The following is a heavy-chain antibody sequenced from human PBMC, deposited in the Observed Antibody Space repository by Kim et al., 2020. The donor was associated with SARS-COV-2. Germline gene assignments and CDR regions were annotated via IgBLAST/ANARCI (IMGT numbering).Heavy chain of an antibody. V-gene: IGHV3-23*01. Sequence: WGSLRLSCAASGFTFSSYAMSWVRQAPGKGLEWVSAISGSGGSTYYADSVKGRFTISRDNSKNTLYLQMNGLRAEDTAVYYCASAPQLLLWFGTFDYWGQGTLVTVSS. CDR3: ASAPQLLLWFGTFDY. J-gene: IGHJ4*02. CDR2: ISGSGGST. CDR1: GFTFSSYA. D-gene: IGHD3-10*01.